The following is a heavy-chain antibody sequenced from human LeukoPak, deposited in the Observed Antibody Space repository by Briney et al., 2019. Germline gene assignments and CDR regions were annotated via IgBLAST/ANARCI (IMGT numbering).Heavy chain of an antibody. J-gene: IGHJ4*02. D-gene: IGHD3-22*01. CDR3: AREDSSGYYSNFDY. V-gene: IGHV3-30-3*01. Sequence: PGGSLRLYCAASGFTFSSYAMQWVRQAPGKGLEWVAVISYDGSNKYYADSVKGRFTISRDNSKNTLYLQMNSLRAEDTAVYYCAREDSSGYYSNFDYWGQGTLVTVSS. CDR1: GFTFSSYA. CDR2: ISYDGSNK.